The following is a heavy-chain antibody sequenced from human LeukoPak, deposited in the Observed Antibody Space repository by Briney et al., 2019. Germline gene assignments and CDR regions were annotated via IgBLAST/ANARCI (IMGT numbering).Heavy chain of an antibody. J-gene: IGHJ4*02. V-gene: IGHV5-51*01. CDR1: GYSFTSYW. CDR3: ARLSPAAAGTETTISHFDY. CDR2: IYPGDSDT. Sequence: GESLKISCKGSGYSFTSYWIGWVRQMPGKGLEWMGIIYPGDSDTRYSPSFQGQVTISADKSISTAYLQWSSLKASDTAMYYCARLSPAAAGTETTISHFDYWGQGTLVTVSS. D-gene: IGHD6-13*01.